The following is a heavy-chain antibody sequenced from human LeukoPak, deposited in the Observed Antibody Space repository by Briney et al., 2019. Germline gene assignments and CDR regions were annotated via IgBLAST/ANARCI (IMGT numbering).Heavy chain of an antibody. J-gene: IGHJ4*02. CDR1: GGSISSYY. Sequence: QPSETLSLTCTVSGGSISSYYWSWIRQPAGKGLEWIGRIYTSGSTNYNPSLKSRVTMSVDTSKNQFSLKLSSVTAADTAVYYCARGRPTSYGGNPFDYWGQGTLVTVSS. D-gene: IGHD4-23*01. V-gene: IGHV4-4*07. CDR3: ARGRPTSYGGNPFDY. CDR2: IYTSGST.